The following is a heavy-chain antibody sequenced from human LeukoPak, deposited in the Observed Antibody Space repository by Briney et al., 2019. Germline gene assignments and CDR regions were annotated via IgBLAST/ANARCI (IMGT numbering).Heavy chain of an antibody. Sequence: GESLKISCKGSRYGFTSYWIGWVRQMPGKGLEWRGIIYPGDSDTRYSPSFQGQVTISADKSISTAYLQWSSLKASDTAMYYCARHSRRSYYYYGMDVWGQGTTVTVSS. CDR1: RYGFTSYW. CDR3: ARHSRRSYYYYGMDV. CDR2: IYPGDSDT. J-gene: IGHJ6*02. V-gene: IGHV5-51*01.